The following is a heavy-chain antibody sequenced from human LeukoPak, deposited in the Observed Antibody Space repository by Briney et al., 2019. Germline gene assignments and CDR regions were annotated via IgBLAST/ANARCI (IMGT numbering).Heavy chain of an antibody. J-gene: IGHJ4*02. V-gene: IGHV1-2*02. CDR1: GYTFTGYH. D-gene: IGHD6-19*01. CDR3: ARDSGSSGWDPTSFLDY. Sequence: GASVKVSCKSSGYTFTGYHIRWVRQAPGQGLEWMGWINPNSGGANSAQKFLGRVSMTRDTSISTVYMDLTSLRSDDTAVYYCARDSGSSGWDPTSFLDYWGRGTVVTVSS. CDR2: INPNSGGA.